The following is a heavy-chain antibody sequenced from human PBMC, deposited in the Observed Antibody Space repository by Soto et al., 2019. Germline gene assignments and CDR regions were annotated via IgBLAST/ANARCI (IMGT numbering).Heavy chain of an antibody. D-gene: IGHD2-21*01. V-gene: IGHV3-9*01. CDR3: VKTGVRVLIVEGPVYFDI. Sequence: EVQLVESGGGLVQPGRSLRLSCAASGFIFENGGMHWVRQAPGTGLEWVSGISWTSGNIGCADSVKARFSISRDNARKALHLQMHSLRPDDTAFYFCVKTGVRVLIVEGPVYFDIWCLGNRVTVSS. CDR1: GFIFENGG. J-gene: IGHJ4*02. CDR2: ISWTSGNI.